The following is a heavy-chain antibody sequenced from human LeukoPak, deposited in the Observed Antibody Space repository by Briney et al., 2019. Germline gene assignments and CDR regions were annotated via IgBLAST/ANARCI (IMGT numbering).Heavy chain of an antibody. CDR1: GFTFSSYG. CDR2: ISGSGGST. Sequence: PGGSLRLSCAASGFTFSSYGMSWVRQAPGKGLEWVSAISGSGGSTYYADSVKGRFTISRDNSKNTLYLQMNSLRAEDTAVYYCAKDYYYGSGSPPLFDYWGQGTLVTVSS. V-gene: IGHV3-23*01. J-gene: IGHJ4*02. CDR3: AKDYYYGSGSPPLFDY. D-gene: IGHD3-10*01.